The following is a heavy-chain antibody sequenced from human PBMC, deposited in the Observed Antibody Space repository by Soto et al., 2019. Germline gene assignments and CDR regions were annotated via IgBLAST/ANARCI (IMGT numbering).Heavy chain of an antibody. CDR1: GYTFTGYY. Sequence: ASVKVSCKASGYTFTGYYMHWVRQAPGQGLEWMGWINPNSGGTNYAQKFQGWVTMTRDTSISTAYMELSRLRSDDTAVYYCARDPRNKGEDYYYGMDVWGQGTTVTVSS. CDR2: INPNSGGT. V-gene: IGHV1-2*04. J-gene: IGHJ6*02. D-gene: IGHD3-16*01. CDR3: ARDPRNKGEDYYYGMDV.